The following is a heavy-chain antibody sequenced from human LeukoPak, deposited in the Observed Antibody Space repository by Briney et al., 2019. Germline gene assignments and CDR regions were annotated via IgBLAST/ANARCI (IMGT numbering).Heavy chain of an antibody. D-gene: IGHD3-3*01. CDR3: RVVIILDY. V-gene: IGHV3-23*01. Sequence: PGGPLRLSCAASGFTFSSYAMSWVPQAPGQGLEWVSTISAGGGSTYYADSVKGRFTISRDDSKNTLYLQMSSLRAEDAAVYYCRVVIILDYWGQGTLVTVSS. CDR1: GFTFSSYA. J-gene: IGHJ4*02. CDR2: ISAGGGST.